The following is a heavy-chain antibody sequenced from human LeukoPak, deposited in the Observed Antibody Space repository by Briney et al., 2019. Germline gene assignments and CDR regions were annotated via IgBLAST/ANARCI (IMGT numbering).Heavy chain of an antibody. V-gene: IGHV4-39*07. J-gene: IGHJ4*02. CDR3: ARDLREFARRFDY. CDR2: ISYSGST. Sequence: SETLSLTCAVYGGSFSSYYWGWIRQPPGKGLDWIGSISYSGSTYYNPSLKSRVTISVDTSKNQFSLKLSSVTAADTAVYYCARDLREFARRFDYWGQGTLVTVSS. D-gene: IGHD3-10*01. CDR1: GGSFSSYY.